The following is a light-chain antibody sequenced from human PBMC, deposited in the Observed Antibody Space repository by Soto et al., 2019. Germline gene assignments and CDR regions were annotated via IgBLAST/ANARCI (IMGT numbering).Light chain of an antibody. CDR2: NDN. J-gene: IGLJ2*01. Sequence: QSVLTQPPSASATPGQRVTISCSGSSSNIGSRTVNWYQQLPGSAPKLLVYNDNQRPSGVPDRFSGSKSGTSASLAISGLQSEDEADYYCAAWDDSLHVIFDGGTKLTVL. CDR1: SSNIGSRT. CDR3: AAWDDSLHVI. V-gene: IGLV1-44*01.